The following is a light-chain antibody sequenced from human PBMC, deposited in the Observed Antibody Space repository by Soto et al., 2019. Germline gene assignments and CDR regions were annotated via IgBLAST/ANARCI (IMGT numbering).Light chain of an antibody. CDR1: SSDIGSYDL. CDR3: SSFAGYKPVL. J-gene: IGLJ2*01. V-gene: IGLV2-23*01. Sequence: QSVLTQPASVSGSPGQSITISCTGTSSDIGSYDLVSWYQHHPGKAPKLMIYEGGKRPSGVSNRFSASKSGNTASLRISGLQAEDEATYYCSSFAGYKPVLFGGGTKLTVL. CDR2: EGG.